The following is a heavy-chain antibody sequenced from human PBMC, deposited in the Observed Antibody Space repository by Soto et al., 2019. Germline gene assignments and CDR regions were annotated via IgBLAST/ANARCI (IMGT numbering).Heavy chain of an antibody. J-gene: IGHJ1*01. V-gene: IGHV1-69*12. CDR3: ATGGERDYYDYSGWR. Sequence: QVQLVQSGAEVKKPGSSVKVSCKASGGTFSNYALDWVRQAPGQGLEWMGGIIPIFGTVRHAQNFQGRVTITADESTATAYMELSSLRYEDTAMYYCATGGERDYYDYSGWRWGQGTLVTVSS. CDR1: GGTFSNYA. CDR2: IIPIFGTV. D-gene: IGHD3-22*01.